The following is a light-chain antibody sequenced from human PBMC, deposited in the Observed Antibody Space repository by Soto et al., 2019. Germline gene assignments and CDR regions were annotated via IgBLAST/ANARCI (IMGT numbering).Light chain of an antibody. V-gene: IGKV1-39*01. Sequence: DIQMTQSPSSLSASVGDRVTITCRASQSISNSLNWYQQKPGKAPKLLIFAASSLQSGVPSRFSGSGSGTDFTLTISSLQPEDFANYYCQQSYRTPRTFGQGTKLEIK. CDR2: AAS. CDR3: QQSYRTPRT. CDR1: QSISNS. J-gene: IGKJ2*01.